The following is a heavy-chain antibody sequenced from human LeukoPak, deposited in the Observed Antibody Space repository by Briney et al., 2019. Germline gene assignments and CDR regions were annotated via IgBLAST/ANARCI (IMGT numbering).Heavy chain of an antibody. D-gene: IGHD3-3*01. V-gene: IGHV4-34*01. CDR3: ARARGGYDFWSGYSSAVDY. CDR2: INHSVST. J-gene: IGHJ4*02. Sequence: PSETLSLTCAVYGGSFSGYYWSWIRQPPGKGLEWIGEINHSVSTNYNPSLKSGFTISVDTSKNRFSLKLSSVTAADTAVYYCARARGGYDFWSGYSSAVDYWGQGTLVTVSS. CDR1: GGSFSGYY.